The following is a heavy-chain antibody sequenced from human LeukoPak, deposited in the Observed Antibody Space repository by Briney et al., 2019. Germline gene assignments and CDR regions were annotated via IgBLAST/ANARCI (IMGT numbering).Heavy chain of an antibody. Sequence: GSVKVSCKTSGYTFTTYGLTWVRQAPGQGLEWMGWIYGYNGNTNYAPKFQDRVTMTTDTSTKTAYMELKNLRSDDTAVYYCAREVPYDSSRYYQPFDYWGQGTLVTVSS. CDR3: AREVPYDSSRYYQPFDY. CDR2: IYGYNGNT. CDR1: GYTFTTYG. J-gene: IGHJ4*02. D-gene: IGHD3-22*01. V-gene: IGHV1-18*01.